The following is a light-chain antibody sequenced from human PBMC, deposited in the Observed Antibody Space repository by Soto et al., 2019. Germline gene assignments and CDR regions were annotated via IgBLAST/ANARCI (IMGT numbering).Light chain of an antibody. CDR3: QQYYSYPRT. V-gene: IGKV1-8*01. Sequence: AIRMTQSPSSLSASTGDRVTITCRASQGISSYLAWYQQKPGKAPKLLIYAASTLQSGVPSRFSGSGSGTDFTLTISCLPSEDFATYYCQQYYSYPRTFGQGTKLEI. J-gene: IGKJ2*01. CDR1: QGISSY. CDR2: AAS.